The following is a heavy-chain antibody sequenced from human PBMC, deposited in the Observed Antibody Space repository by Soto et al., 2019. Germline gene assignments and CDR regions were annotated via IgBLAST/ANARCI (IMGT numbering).Heavy chain of an antibody. CDR2: IFYNGTT. CDR1: GVSLTSYY. J-gene: IGHJ4*02. V-gene: IGHV4-59*01. D-gene: IGHD3-10*01. Sequence: AETLSLTCSVSGVSLTSYYWSWIRQTPGKTLEWIGCIFYNGTTNYNPSLKSRVTISLDMSKNQFSLKLNSVTAEDTALYYCARGKGTHRYWGQGTLVTVSS. CDR3: ARGKGTHRY.